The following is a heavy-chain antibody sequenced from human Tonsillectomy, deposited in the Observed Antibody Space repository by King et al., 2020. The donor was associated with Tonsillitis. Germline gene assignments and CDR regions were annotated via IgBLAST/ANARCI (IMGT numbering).Heavy chain of an antibody. D-gene: IGHD4-17*01. CDR3: AKVTYGHFNDYYAMDG. V-gene: IGHV3-9*01. Sequence: VQLVESGGGLVQPGRSLRLSCAASGFTFDDYAMHWVRHAPGKGLEWVSGISWNSGSIGYADSVKGRFTISRDNATNSLYLQMNSLIAEDTALYYCAKVTYGHFNDYYAMDGWGQGTTVTVSS. J-gene: IGHJ6*02. CDR2: ISWNSGSI. CDR1: GFTFDDYA.